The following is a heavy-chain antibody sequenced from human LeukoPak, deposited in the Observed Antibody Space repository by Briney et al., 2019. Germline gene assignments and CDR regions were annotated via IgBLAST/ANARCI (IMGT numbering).Heavy chain of an antibody. J-gene: IGHJ4*02. Sequence: SETLSLTCAVSGGSTRSYHWSWIRQPPGKGLEWIGYISTSGSADYNPSLKSRVTISVDTSKHQFSLKLSSVTAADTAVYYCAATTVDTAMTIDYWGQGTLVTVSS. CDR1: GGSTRSYH. V-gene: IGHV4-4*09. CDR3: AATTVDTAMTIDY. D-gene: IGHD5-18*01. CDR2: ISTSGSA.